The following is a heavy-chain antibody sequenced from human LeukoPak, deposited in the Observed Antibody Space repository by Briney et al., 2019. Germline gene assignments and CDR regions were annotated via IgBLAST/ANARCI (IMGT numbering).Heavy chain of an antibody. J-gene: IGHJ3*02. D-gene: IGHD1-7*01. Sequence: PSETLSLTCIVSGGSISSYYWSWIRQPPGKGLEWIGYIYYSGSTNYNPSLKSRVTISVDTSKNQFSLKLSSVTAADTAVYYCARGPVGGTTYNDGDAFDIWGQGTMVTVSS. CDR3: ARGPVGGTTYNDGDAFDI. CDR2: IYYSGST. V-gene: IGHV4-59*01. CDR1: GGSISSYY.